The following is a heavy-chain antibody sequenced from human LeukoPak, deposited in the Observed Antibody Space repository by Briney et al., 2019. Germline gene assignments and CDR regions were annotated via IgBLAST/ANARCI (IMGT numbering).Heavy chain of an antibody. CDR2: IIPILGIA. Sequence: SVKVSCKASGGTFSSYAISWVRQAPGQGLEWMGRIIPILGIANYAQKFQGRVTITADKSTSTAYMELSSLRSEDTAVYYCARVGGLDTAMGDYWGQGTLVTVSS. CDR3: ARVGGLDTAMGDY. D-gene: IGHD5-18*01. V-gene: IGHV1-69*04. CDR1: GGTFSSYA. J-gene: IGHJ4*02.